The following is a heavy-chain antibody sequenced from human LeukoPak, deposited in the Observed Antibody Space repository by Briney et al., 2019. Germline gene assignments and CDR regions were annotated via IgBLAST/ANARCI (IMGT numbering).Heavy chain of an antibody. D-gene: IGHD2-2*01. CDR3: ARELDRYCSSTSSLCGMDV. J-gene: IGHJ6*02. CDR1: GGTFSSYA. CDR2: IIPILGIA. Sequence: GASVKVSCKASGGTFSSYAISWVRQAPGQGLEWMGRIIPILGIANYAQKFQGRVTITADKSTSTAYMELSSLRSEDTAVYYCARELDRYCSSTSSLCGMDVWGQGTTVTVSS. V-gene: IGHV1-69*04.